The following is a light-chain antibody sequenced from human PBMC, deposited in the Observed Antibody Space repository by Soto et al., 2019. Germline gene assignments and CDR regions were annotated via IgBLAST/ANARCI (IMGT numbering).Light chain of an antibody. CDR1: QSVTNSR. CDR2: EAS. CDR3: QQYGASRS. Sequence: EIVLTQSPGTLSLSPGERATLSCRASQSVTNSRLAWYQQKPGQAPRLLIFEASTRAPGIPDRFSGSETETDFTLTISRLEPEDFAVYYCQQYGASRSFGQGTKVDIK. V-gene: IGKV3-20*01. J-gene: IGKJ1*01.